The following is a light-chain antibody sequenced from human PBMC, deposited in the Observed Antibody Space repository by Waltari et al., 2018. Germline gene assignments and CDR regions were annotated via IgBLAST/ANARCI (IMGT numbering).Light chain of an antibody. CDR3: SSYTNADSWV. CDR2: DVN. CDR1: PSDLDDYHS. Sequence: QSALTQPASVSGSPGQSITISCTGTPSDLDDYHSVSWYQQHPGKAPKLILYDVNDRPSGVSPRFSGSKSGNMASLTISGLQAEDEADYYCSSYTNADSWVFGGGTKLTVL. V-gene: IGLV2-14*03. J-gene: IGLJ3*02.